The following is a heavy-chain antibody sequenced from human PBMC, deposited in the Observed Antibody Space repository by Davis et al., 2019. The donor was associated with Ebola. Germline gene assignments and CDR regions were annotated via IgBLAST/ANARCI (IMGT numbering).Heavy chain of an antibody. V-gene: IGHV1-69*04. Sequence: GGSLRLSCKGSGYSFTSYGISWVRQAPGQGLEWMGRIIPILGIANYAQKFQGRVTITADKSTSTAYMELSSLRSEDTAVYYCARSPYSSGWTVDYWGQGTLVTVSS. J-gene: IGHJ4*02. D-gene: IGHD6-19*01. CDR2: IIPILGIA. CDR3: ARSPYSSGWTVDY. CDR1: GYSFTSYG.